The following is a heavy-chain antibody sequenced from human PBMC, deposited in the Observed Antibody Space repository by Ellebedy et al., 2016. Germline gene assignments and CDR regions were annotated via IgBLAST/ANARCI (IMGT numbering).Heavy chain of an antibody. V-gene: IGHV4-34*01. J-gene: IGHJ6*03. D-gene: IGHD3-10*02. CDR1: GGSFSTYHY. CDR3: ARGYYVAYYYFYYMDV. Sequence: SETLSLTXAVYGGSFSTYHYYNWIRQPPGKGLEWIGEINHSGSTNYNPSLKSRVTISLDTSKNHFSLTLSSVTAADTAMYYCARGYYVAYYYFYYMDVWGKGTTVTVSS. CDR2: INHSGST.